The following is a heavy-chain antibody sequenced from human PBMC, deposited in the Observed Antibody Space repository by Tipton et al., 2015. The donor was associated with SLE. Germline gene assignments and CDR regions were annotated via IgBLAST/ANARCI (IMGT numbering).Heavy chain of an antibody. CDR3: TRGGRTSSWYWRD. V-gene: IGHV3-7*01. D-gene: IGHD6-13*01. CDR2: INRDGSEK. Sequence: GSLRLSCAASGFTFSFDWMTWVRQAPGRGLEWVANINRDGSEKYHVDSVKGRFTISRDNAKNSLDLQMNSLRVEDTAVYYCTRGGRTSSWYWRDWGQGTVVTVSS. J-gene: IGHJ4*02. CDR1: GFTFSFDW.